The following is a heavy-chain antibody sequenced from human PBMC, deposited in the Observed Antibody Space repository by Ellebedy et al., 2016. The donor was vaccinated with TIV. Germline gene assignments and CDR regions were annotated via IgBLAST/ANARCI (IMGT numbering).Heavy chain of an antibody. J-gene: IGHJ4*02. CDR1: GGSVSSGSYY. V-gene: IGHV4-61*01. CDR3: ARQYNYGTSGYYVDY. CDR2: IYHNGNT. Sequence: MPSETLSLTCTVSGGSVSSGSYYWTWIRQPPGKGLEWIGYIYHNGNTNYHPSLKSRVTISVDTSKNQFSLKLSSVTADDTAVYYCARQYNYGTSGYYVDYWGQGTLLTVSS. D-gene: IGHD3-22*01.